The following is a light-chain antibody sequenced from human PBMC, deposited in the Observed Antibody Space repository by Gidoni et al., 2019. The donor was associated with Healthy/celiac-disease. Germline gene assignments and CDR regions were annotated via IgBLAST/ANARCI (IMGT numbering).Light chain of an antibody. CDR3: QQTYTAPYT. CDR1: QTISRS. CDR2: ASA. V-gene: IGKV1-39*01. Sequence: DIEMTQSPSSLSASIGDRLTITCRASQTISRSLNWYQQKPGQAPKLLIYASATLQTGVPSRFFGSGSGRDFTLIISSLQPEDFATYYCQQTYTAPYTFXQXTKVEIK. J-gene: IGKJ2*01.